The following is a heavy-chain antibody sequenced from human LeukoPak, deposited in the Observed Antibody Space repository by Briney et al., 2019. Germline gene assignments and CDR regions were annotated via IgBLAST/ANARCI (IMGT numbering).Heavy chain of an antibody. CDR1: GGSITSYY. V-gene: IGHV4-59*01. J-gene: IGHJ4*01. D-gene: IGHD1-26*01. Sequence: PSETLSLTCTVFGGSITSYYYTWIRQPPGKGLEWIGYIYYSGNTNYNPSLKSRVTMSLDMSKNQFSLRLTSVTAADTAVYYCAREDSGTSIDYWGQGTLVTVSS. CDR3: AREDSGTSIDY. CDR2: IYYSGNT.